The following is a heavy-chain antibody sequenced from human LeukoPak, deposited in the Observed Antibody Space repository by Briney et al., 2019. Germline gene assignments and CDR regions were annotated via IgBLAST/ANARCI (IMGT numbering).Heavy chain of an antibody. D-gene: IGHD6-19*01. CDR3: AIEQAPGIAVAHYWDY. Sequence: SQTLSLTCAISGDSVSSNSAAWNWIRQSPSRGLEWLGRTYYRSKWYNDYAVSVKGRITINPDTSKNQFYLQLNSVTPEDTSVYDCAIEQAPGIAVAHYWDYGGQGTRVTVPS. J-gene: IGHJ4*02. V-gene: IGHV6-1*01. CDR1: GDSVSSNSAA. CDR2: TYYRSKWYN.